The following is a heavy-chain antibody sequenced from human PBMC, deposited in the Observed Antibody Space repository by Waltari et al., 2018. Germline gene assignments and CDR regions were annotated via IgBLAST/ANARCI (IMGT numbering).Heavy chain of an antibody. V-gene: IGHV3-23*01. CDR3: ARHLYSIDYLELAK. CDR1: GFNFISYA. Sequence: EEHLLESGGGLAQPGGSLRASGAAPGFNFISYAMSWVRQAPGKGLEWVSGISDSGVITKYADSVKGRFTVSRDNSKNTVFLHLNSLRAEDTAIYYCARHLYSIDYLELAKWGQGTLVTVSS. D-gene: IGHD4-4*01. J-gene: IGHJ4*02. CDR2: ISDSGVIT.